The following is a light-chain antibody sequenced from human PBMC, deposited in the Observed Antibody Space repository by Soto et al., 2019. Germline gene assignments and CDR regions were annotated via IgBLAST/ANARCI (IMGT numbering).Light chain of an antibody. CDR3: AAWDGSLRGVL. Sequence: QSVLTQPPSASGTPGQRVTISCSGSSSNIETYYVYWYQQLPGMAPKLLIYRNNQRPSGVPDRSSGSKSGTSASLAISGLRSEDEDDYYCAAWDGSLRGVLFGGGTKLTVL. CDR2: RNN. J-gene: IGLJ2*01. CDR1: SSNIETYY. V-gene: IGLV1-47*01.